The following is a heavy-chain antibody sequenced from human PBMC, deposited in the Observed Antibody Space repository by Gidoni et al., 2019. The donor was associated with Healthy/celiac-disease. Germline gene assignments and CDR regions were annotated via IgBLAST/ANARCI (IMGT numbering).Heavy chain of an antibody. CDR3: ARHVVWCGEQHVDY. Sequence: EVQLVQSGAEVKKPGESLKISCTGSGYSFTSYWIGWVRQMHGKGLEWMGIIYPCDSDTRYSTSFQGQVTISADKSISTAYLQWSSLKASDTAMYYCARHVVWCGEQHVDYWGQGTLVTVPS. J-gene: IGHJ4*02. D-gene: IGHD3-10*01. CDR2: IYPCDSDT. V-gene: IGHV5-51*01. CDR1: GYSFTSYW.